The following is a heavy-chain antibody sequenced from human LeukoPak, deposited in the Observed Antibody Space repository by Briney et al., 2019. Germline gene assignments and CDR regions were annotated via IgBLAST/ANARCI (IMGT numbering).Heavy chain of an antibody. CDR2: IIPILGIA. Sequence: SVKVSCKASGGTFSSYAISWVRQAPGQGLEWVGRIIPILGIANYAQKFQGRVTITADKSTSTAYMELSSLRSEDTAVYYCARGTTYYYDSSGLGAFDIWGQGTMVTVSS. J-gene: IGHJ3*02. CDR3: ARGTTYYYDSSGLGAFDI. D-gene: IGHD3-22*01. CDR1: GGTFSSYA. V-gene: IGHV1-69*04.